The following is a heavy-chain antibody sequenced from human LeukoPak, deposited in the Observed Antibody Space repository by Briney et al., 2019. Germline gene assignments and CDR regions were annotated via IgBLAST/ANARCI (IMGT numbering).Heavy chain of an antibody. V-gene: IGHV3-30*18. D-gene: IGHD4-17*01. CDR1: GFTFSSYG. J-gene: IGHJ3*02. Sequence: PGGSLRLSCAASGFTFSSYGMHWVRQAPGKGLEWVAVISYDGSNKYYADSVKGRFTISRDNSKNTLYLQMNSLRAEDTAVYYCAKCKGMTTGAFDIWGQGTMVTVSS. CDR2: ISYDGSNK. CDR3: AKCKGMTTGAFDI.